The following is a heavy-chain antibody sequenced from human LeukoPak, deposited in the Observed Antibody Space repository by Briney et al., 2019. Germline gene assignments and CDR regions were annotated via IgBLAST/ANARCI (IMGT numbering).Heavy chain of an antibody. Sequence: SETLSLTCTVSGGSIGSGAYYWSWIRQPAGKGLEWIGRIYTSGSTNYNPSLKSRVTISVDRSKNQFSLKLSSVTAADTAVYYCARAGGYCSSTSCYVGFVYWGQGTLVTVSS. CDR2: IYTSGST. J-gene: IGHJ4*02. CDR1: GGSIGSGAYY. V-gene: IGHV4-61*02. CDR3: ARAGGYCSSTSCYVGFVY. D-gene: IGHD2-2*01.